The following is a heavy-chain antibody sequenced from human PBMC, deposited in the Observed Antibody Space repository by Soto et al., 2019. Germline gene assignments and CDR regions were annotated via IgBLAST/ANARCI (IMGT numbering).Heavy chain of an antibody. CDR2: ITGGNGDT. CDR1: GYTFTTYA. V-gene: IGHV1-3*01. D-gene: IGHD5-12*01. J-gene: IGHJ4*02. CDR3: VAVDLADY. Sequence: QVQLVQSGAEVKKPGASVKVSCKASGYTFTTYAMHWVRQAPGQRLEWMGWITGGNGDTKYLQQFQGRVTFTRDTSSRTAYMELSSLRSEDTAVYYCVAVDLADYWGQGTQVTVSS.